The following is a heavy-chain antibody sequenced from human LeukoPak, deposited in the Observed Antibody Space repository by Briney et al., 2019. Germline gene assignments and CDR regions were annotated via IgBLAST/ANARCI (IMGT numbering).Heavy chain of an antibody. V-gene: IGHV1-69*13. D-gene: IGHD2-8*01. CDR1: GGTFSSYA. Sequence: SVKVSCKASGGTFSSYAISWVRQAPGQGLEWMGGIIPIFGTANYAQKFQGRVTITADESTSTAYMELSSLRSEDTAVYYCAIVDILLMVYEYWGQGTLVTVSS. CDR3: AIVDILLMVYEY. J-gene: IGHJ4*02. CDR2: IIPIFGTA.